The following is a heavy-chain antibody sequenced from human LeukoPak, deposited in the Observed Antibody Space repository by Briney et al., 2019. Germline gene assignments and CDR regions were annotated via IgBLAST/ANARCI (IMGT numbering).Heavy chain of an antibody. CDR3: ARGVDMTTIFDQ. Sequence: PSETLSLTCTLSGGSISTYYWNWIRQPPGKGLEWIGYGYINGNTNYNPSFHSRVTISVDTSKNQFSLKLNSVTDGDTAVYYCARGVDMTTIFDQWGQGTLVTVSS. CDR2: GYINGNT. D-gene: IGHD5-24*01. CDR1: GGSISTYY. V-gene: IGHV4-4*08. J-gene: IGHJ4*02.